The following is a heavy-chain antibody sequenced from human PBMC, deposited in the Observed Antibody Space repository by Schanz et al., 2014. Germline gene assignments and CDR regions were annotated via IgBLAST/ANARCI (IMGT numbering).Heavy chain of an antibody. V-gene: IGHV4-59*01. CDR2: IHYSGST. J-gene: IGHJ6*02. CDR3: ARGGAPAIRVLPRGYDYYYAMDV. CDR1: GGSIRNYY. D-gene: IGHD6-13*01. Sequence: QVQLQESGPGLVKPSETLSLTCSVSGGSIRNYYWNWIRQPPGKGVEWIGYIHYSGSTNYNPSLENRVAMSVDTSKNQFSLKLSSVPAADTAVYYCARGGAPAIRVLPRGYDYYYAMDVWGQGTTVIVSS.